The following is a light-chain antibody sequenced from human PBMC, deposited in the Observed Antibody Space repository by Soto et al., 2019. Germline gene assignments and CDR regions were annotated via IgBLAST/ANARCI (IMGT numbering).Light chain of an antibody. CDR1: QSVSNTY. J-gene: IGKJ2*01. V-gene: IGKV3-20*01. CDR3: QQYGSSPMYT. Sequence: EIVLTQSQGTLYLSPGERATLSCRASQSVSNTYLAWYQQKPGQAHRLLIYGASSRATSNPYRFSGSGSGTDFILAISRLEPEDFGVYYYQQYGSSPMYTFGQGTKLEIK. CDR2: GAS.